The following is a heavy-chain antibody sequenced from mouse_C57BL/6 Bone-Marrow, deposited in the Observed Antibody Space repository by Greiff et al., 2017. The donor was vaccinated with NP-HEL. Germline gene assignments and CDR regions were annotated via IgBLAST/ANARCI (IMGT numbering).Heavy chain of an antibody. CDR3: ARGVERRYFDV. J-gene: IGHJ1*03. V-gene: IGHV1-64*01. Sequence: QVQLQQPGAELVKPGASVKLSCKASGYTFTSYSMPWVNQRPGTGLEWIGMIHPNSGSTSCHEKFKSKATLSVDKASSTAYMQLSSLTSEDTAMYYCARGVERRYFDVGGTGTTITLTA. CDR2: IHPNSGST. CDR1: GYTFTSYS.